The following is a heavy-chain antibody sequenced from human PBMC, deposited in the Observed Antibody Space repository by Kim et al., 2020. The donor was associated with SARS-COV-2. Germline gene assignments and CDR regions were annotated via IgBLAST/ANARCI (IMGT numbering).Heavy chain of an antibody. V-gene: IGHV1-69*01. J-gene: IGHJ3*02. D-gene: IGHD3-22*01. Sequence: KFQGRVTITADESTSTAYMELSSLRSEDTAVYYCARGCYYDSRGNDAFDIWGQGTMVTVSS. CDR3: ARGCYYDSRGNDAFDI.